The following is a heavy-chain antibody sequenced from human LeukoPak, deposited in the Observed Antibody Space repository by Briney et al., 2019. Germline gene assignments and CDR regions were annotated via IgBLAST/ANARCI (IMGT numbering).Heavy chain of an antibody. V-gene: IGHV1-69*04. Sequence: SVKVSCKASGGTFSSYAISWVRQAPGQGLEWMGRIIPILGIANYAQKFQGRVTITADKSTSTAYMELSSLRSEDTAVYYCARDGCSGGSCYLGSYWYFDLWGRGTLVTVSS. CDR2: IIPILGIA. J-gene: IGHJ2*01. CDR1: GGTFSSYA. D-gene: IGHD2-15*01. CDR3: ARDGCSGGSCYLGSYWYFDL.